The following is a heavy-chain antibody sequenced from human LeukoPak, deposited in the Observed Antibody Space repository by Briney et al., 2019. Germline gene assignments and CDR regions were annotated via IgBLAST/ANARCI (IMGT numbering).Heavy chain of an antibody. CDR3: ATIVVVPAARSPGY. CDR1: GFTFSSYS. Sequence: GGSLRLSCAASGFTFSSYSMNWVRQAPGKGLEWVSSISSSSSYIYYADSVKGRFTISRDNAKNSLYLQMNSLRAEDTAVYHCATIVVVPAARSPGYWGRGTLVTVSS. CDR2: ISSSSSYI. V-gene: IGHV3-21*01. D-gene: IGHD2-2*01. J-gene: IGHJ4*02.